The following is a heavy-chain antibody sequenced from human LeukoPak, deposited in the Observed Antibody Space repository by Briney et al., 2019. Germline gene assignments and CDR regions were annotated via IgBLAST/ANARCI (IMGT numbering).Heavy chain of an antibody. D-gene: IGHD2-21*01. CDR3: ARVGYCVGECPDY. CDR1: GGSISSYY. Sequence: SETLSLTCTVSGGSISSYYWSWIRQPPGKGLEWIGYIYYSGSTNYNPSLKSRVTISVDTSKNQFSLKLSSVTAADTAVYYCARVGYCVGECPDYWGQGTLVTVSS. V-gene: IGHV4-59*01. J-gene: IGHJ4*02. CDR2: IYYSGST.